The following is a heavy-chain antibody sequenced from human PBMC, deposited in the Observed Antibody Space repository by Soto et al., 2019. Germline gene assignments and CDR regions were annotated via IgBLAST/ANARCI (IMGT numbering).Heavy chain of an antibody. CDR1: GFSFDDYA. J-gene: IGHJ3*02. CDR2: ISWNSGNI. D-gene: IGHD1-26*01. Sequence: GGSLRLSCAASGFSFDDYAMQWVRQAPGKGLEWVSGISWNSGNIDYADSVKGRFTISRDNAKKSLYLQMNTLRSGDTALYYCAKARGSYSGDAFDIWGQGTMVTVSS. V-gene: IGHV3-9*01. CDR3: AKARGSYSGDAFDI.